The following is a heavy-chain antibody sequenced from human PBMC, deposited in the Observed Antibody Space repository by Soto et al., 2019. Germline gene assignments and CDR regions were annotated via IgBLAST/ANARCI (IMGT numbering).Heavy chain of an antibody. J-gene: IGHJ5*02. CDR3: ARGLGYCSSTSCYSDNEQPTS. CDR1: GCTFSSYA. CDR2: IITIFGTA. D-gene: IGHD2-2*01. Sequence: QVQLVQSGAEVKKPGSSVKVSCKASGCTFSSYAISWVRQAPGQGLEWMGGIITIFGTANYAQKFQGRVTITADESTSTAYMELSSLRSEDTAVYYCARGLGYCSSTSCYSDNEQPTSWGQGTLVTVSS. V-gene: IGHV1-69*01.